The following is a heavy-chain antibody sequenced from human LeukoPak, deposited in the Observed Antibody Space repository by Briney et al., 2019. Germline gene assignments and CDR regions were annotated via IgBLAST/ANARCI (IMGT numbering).Heavy chain of an antibody. D-gene: IGHD2-15*01. V-gene: IGHV3-66*01. CDR3: ARASKVEAFDV. CDR2: IYGGSST. Sequence: GGSLRLSCAASGVTVSSTYMSWVRQAPGKGLEWVSVIYGGSSTYNADSVKGRFTISRDNSKNTLFLQMNSLRAEDTAAYYCARASKVEAFDVWGQGTMVTVSS. CDR1: GVTVSSTY. J-gene: IGHJ3*01.